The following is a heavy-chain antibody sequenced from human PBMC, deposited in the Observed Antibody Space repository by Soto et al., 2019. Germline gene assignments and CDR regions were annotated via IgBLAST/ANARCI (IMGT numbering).Heavy chain of an antibody. CDR2: ISGSGGST. J-gene: IGHJ4*02. Sequence: PGGSLRLSCAASVFTFSSYAMSWVLQAPGKGLEWVSAISGSGGSTYYADSVKGRFTISRDNSKNTLYLQMNSLRAEDTAVYYCAKRYTGYCSGGSCYNFDYWGQGTLVTVSS. CDR1: VFTFSSYA. V-gene: IGHV3-23*01. D-gene: IGHD2-15*01. CDR3: AKRYTGYCSGGSCYNFDY.